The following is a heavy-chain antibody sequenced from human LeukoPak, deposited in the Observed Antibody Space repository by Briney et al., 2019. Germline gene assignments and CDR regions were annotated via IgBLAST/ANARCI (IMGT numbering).Heavy chain of an antibody. V-gene: IGHV4-4*07. CDR2: MHDNGDA. Sequence: PSETLSLTCTVPGGSISGYFWSWIRQPAGKGLEWIGRMHDNGDANHNPSLKSRGTMALDTSGNQVSLKLPSVTAADTAVDYCARAPGGCGGTCPSDHGGRGTVVTVSS. J-gene: IGHJ4*02. CDR1: GGSISGYF. CDR3: ARAPGGCGGTCPSDH. D-gene: IGHD2-15*01.